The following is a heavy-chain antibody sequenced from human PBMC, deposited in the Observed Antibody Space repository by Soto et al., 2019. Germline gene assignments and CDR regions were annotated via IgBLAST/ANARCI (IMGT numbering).Heavy chain of an antibody. D-gene: IGHD2-21*01. CDR1: GFTFSSYD. J-gene: IGHJ6*02. CDR3: ARDHIHYGMDV. Sequence: GGSLILCCAASGFTFSSYDMHWVRQATGKGLEWVSAIGTAGDAYYPGSVKGRFTISRENAKNSLYLQMNSLRAGDTAVYYCARDHIHYGMDVWGQGTTVTVS. CDR2: IGTAGDA. V-gene: IGHV3-13*01.